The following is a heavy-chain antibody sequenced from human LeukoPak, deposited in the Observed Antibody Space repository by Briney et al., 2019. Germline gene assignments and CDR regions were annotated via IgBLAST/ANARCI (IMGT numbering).Heavy chain of an antibody. D-gene: IGHD3-10*01. J-gene: IGHJ4*02. CDR3: ARDKKSGESSEIDY. CDR2: ISNGKT. CDR1: GFPFSSHA. V-gene: IGHV3-23*01. Sequence: LPGGSLRLSCAASGFPFSSHAMSWVRQPPGKGLEWVAAISNGKTYYADSVRGRFTIPRDDSKNTVYLQMNSLRAEDTAVYYCARDKKSGESSEIDYWGQGTLVTVSS.